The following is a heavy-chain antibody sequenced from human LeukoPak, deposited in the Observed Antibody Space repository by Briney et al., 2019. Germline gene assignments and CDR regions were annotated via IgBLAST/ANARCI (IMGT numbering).Heavy chain of an antibody. CDR3: ARRNLDYYDSSGYGFDY. V-gene: IGHV4-34*01. J-gene: IGHJ4*02. CDR1: GGSFSGYY. D-gene: IGHD3-22*01. Sequence: SETLSLTCAVYGGSFSGYYWSWIRQPPGKGLEWIGEINHSGSTNYNPSLKSRVTISVDTSKNQFSLKLSSVTAADTAVYYCARRNLDYYDSSGYGFDYWGQGTLVTVSS. CDR2: INHSGST.